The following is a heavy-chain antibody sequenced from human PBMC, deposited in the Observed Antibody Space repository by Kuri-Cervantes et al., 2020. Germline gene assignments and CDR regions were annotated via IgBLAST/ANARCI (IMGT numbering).Heavy chain of an antibody. CDR2: IIPIFGTA. J-gene: IGHJ4*02. D-gene: IGHD3-16*01. CDR3: ARVLEEGAGGGPYDY. CDR1: GGTFSSYA. Sequence: SVKVSCKASGGTFSSYAISWVRQAPGQGLEWMGGIIPIFGTANYAQKFQGRVTITADESTSTAYMELSSLRSEDMAVYYCARVLEEGAGGGPYDYWGQGTLVTVSS. V-gene: IGHV1-69*13.